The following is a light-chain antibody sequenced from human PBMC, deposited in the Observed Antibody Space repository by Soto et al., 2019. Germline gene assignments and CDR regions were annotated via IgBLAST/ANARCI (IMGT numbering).Light chain of an antibody. CDR2: DAS. CDR3: QQYSDWPPIT. Sequence: EIVMTQSPATLSVSPGERVTLSCRASQSVGTDLAGYQQKPGQAPKLLIYDASTGATGTPARCSGSGCGTQFALTTSSLQSEDFAIYYCQQYSDWPPITFGQGTRLEIK. CDR1: QSVGTD. J-gene: IGKJ5*01. V-gene: IGKV3-15*01.